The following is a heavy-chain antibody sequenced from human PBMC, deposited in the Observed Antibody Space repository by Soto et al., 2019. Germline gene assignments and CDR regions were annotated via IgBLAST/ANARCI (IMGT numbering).Heavy chain of an antibody. CDR1: GGSISSSSYY. V-gene: IGHV4-39*01. CDR2: IYYSGST. J-gene: IGHJ3*02. Sequence: QLQLQESGPGLVKPSETLSLTCTVSGGSISSSSYYWGWIRQPPGKGLEWIGSIYYSGSTYYNPSLKSRVTISVATSKNQFSLKLSSVTAADTAVYYCATSIPATATEEDAFDIWGQGTMVTVSS. CDR3: ATSIPATATEEDAFDI. D-gene: IGHD2-2*01.